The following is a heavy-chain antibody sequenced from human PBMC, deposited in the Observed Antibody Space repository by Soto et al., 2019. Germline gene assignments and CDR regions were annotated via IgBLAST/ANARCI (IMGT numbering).Heavy chain of an antibody. CDR1: GFTFSSYS. V-gene: IGHV3-48*02. CDR2: VGSRGRNI. Sequence: GGSLRLSCAASGFTFSSYSMNWVRQAPGKGLEWISYVGSRGRNIYYADSVKGRFTISRDNARNALYLQMNSLTDEDTAVYYCARDHLYVVDIRGQGTLVTVSS. CDR3: ARDHLYVVDI. J-gene: IGHJ3*02. D-gene: IGHD3-10*02.